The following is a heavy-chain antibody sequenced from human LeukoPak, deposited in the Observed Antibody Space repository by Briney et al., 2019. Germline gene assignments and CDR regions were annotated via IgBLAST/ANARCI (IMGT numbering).Heavy chain of an antibody. CDR3: ARVRGHYDILTGYDYYFDY. Sequence: PGGSLRLSCAASGFTFSSYWMHWVRQAPGKGLVWVSHINSDGSSTSYADSVKGRFTISRDNAKNTVYPQMNSLRAEDTAVYYCARVRGHYDILTGYDYYFDYWGQGTLVTVSS. CDR2: INSDGSST. D-gene: IGHD3-9*01. J-gene: IGHJ4*02. V-gene: IGHV3-74*01. CDR1: GFTFSSYW.